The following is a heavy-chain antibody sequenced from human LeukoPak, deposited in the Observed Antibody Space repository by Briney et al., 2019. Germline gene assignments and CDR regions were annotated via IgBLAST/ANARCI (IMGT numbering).Heavy chain of an antibody. CDR2: TYSGGST. Sequence: GGSLRLSCAASGFTVSSNYMSWVRQAPGKGLEWVSVTYSGGSTYYADSVKGRFTISRDNSKNTLYLQMNSLRAEDTAVYYCAQLQWWSGWFDPWGQGTLVTVSS. CDR1: GFTVSSNY. D-gene: IGHD2-15*01. V-gene: IGHV3-53*01. J-gene: IGHJ5*02. CDR3: AQLQWWSGWFDP.